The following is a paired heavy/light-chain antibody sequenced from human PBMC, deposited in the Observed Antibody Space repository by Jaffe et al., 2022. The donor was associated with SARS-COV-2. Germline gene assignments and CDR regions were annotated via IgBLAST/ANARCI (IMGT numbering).Light chain of an antibody. V-gene: IGLV8-61*01. J-gene: IGLJ2*01. CDR3: VLYMGSDTWV. Sequence: QTVVTQEPSFSVSPGGTVTLTCGLTSGSVSTSYYASWYQQTPGQAPRTLIYKTNTRSSGVPDRFSGSILGNKAALTITGAQADDESDYYCVLYMGSDTWVFGGGTKLTVL. CDR2: KTN. CDR1: SGSVSTSYY.
Heavy chain of an antibody. CDR3: ARRGEEGAAYYFEY. CDR1: GFTFSGYA. CDR2: IYFDGSKK. Sequence: QVQLVESGGGVVQPGRSLRLSCAASGFTFSGYAMHWVRQAPGKGLEWVAIIYFDGSKKYCADSVKGRFTISRDNSKSTLYLQMNSLRAEDTAVYYCARRGEEGAAYYFEYWGQGTLVTVSS. V-gene: IGHV3-33*01. J-gene: IGHJ4*02.